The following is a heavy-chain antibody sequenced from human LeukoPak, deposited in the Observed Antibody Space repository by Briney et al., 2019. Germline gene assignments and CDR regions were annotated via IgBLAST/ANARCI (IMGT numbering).Heavy chain of an antibody. J-gene: IGHJ3*02. V-gene: IGHV3-13*01. CDR3: ARESGSGWYVGDDGFDI. Sequence: GGSLRLSCAASGFTFSSYDIHWVRQSTRKGLEWVSSIGTTGDTHYVGSAKGRFTISRENARNSVYLQMNSLRVGDTAVYYCARESGSGWYVGDDGFDIWGKGTMVTVAS. CDR1: GFTFSSYD. CDR2: IGTTGDT. D-gene: IGHD6-19*01.